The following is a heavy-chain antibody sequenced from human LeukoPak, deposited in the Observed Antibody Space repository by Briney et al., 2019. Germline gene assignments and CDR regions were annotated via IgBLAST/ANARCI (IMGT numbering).Heavy chain of an antibody. CDR3: AKVGAAAVRHYYFDY. CDR2: ISLSGNST. J-gene: IGHJ4*02. Sequence: TGGSLRLSCAASGFTFSSYAMACVRQAPGKGLEWVSGISLSGNSTYYADSVKGRFTISRDNPKNTLFLQMNSLRDADTAVYCCAKVGAAAVRHYYFDYWGQGTLVTVSS. CDR1: GFTFSSYA. D-gene: IGHD6-13*01. V-gene: IGHV3-23*01.